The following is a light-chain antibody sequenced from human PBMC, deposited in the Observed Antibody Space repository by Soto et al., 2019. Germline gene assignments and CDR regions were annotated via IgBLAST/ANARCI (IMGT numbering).Light chain of an antibody. V-gene: IGKV1-5*03. J-gene: IGKJ1*01. Sequence: DIQMTQSPSTLSAFVGDRVTITCRVSQSISSWLAWYQQKPGKAPNLLIYKASTLESGVPSRFSGSGSGTEFTLTISSLQPDDFVTYYCQQYNTYSPTFGQGTKVEI. CDR2: KAS. CDR1: QSISSW. CDR3: QQYNTYSPT.